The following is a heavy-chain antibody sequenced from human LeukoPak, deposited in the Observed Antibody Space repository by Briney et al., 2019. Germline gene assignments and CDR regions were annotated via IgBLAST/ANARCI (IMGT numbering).Heavy chain of an antibody. CDR1: GGSITRTSFY. D-gene: IGHD3-10*01. V-gene: IGHV4-39*01. CDR3: ARRVRVGFREGSFDY. Sequence: SETLSLTCTVSGGSITRTSFYWGWIRQPPGKGLEWIGNMYYSGTTYYNPSLKSRVAISVDTSKNQFSLKLTSVTAADTALYCCARRVRVGFREGSFDYWGQGTLVTVSS. CDR2: MYYSGTT. J-gene: IGHJ4*02.